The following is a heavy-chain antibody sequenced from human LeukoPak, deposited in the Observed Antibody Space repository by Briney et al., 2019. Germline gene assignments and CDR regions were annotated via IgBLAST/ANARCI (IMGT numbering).Heavy chain of an antibody. CDR3: ARAKRVTTVTTRHYGMDV. D-gene: IGHD4-17*01. CDR1: GGSISSSNW. V-gene: IGHV4-4*02. J-gene: IGHJ6*02. Sequence: SETLSLTCAVSGGSISSSNWWSWVRQPPGKGLEWIGEIYHSGSTNYNPSLKSRVTISVDKSKNQFSLKLSSVTAADTAVYYCARAKRVTTVTTRHYGMDVWGQGTTVTVSS. CDR2: IYHSGST.